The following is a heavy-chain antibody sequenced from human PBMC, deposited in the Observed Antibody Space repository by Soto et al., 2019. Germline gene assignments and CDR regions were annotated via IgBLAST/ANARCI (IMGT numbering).Heavy chain of an antibody. CDR3: AKGPSTVVTHFDY. CDR1: GFTFSSYA. J-gene: IGHJ4*02. CDR2: ISGSGGST. D-gene: IGHD4-17*01. Sequence: GGSLRLSCAASGFTFSSYAMSWVRQAPGKGLEWVSAISGSGGSTYYADSVKGRITISRDNSKNTLYLQMNSLRAEETAVYYCAKGPSTVVTHFDYWGQGTLVTVSS. V-gene: IGHV3-23*01.